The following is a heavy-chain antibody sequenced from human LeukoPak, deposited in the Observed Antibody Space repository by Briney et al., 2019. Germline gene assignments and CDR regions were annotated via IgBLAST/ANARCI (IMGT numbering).Heavy chain of an antibody. CDR2: IYYSGST. D-gene: IGHD1-26*01. Sequence: SETLALTCTVSGGSISSYYWSWIRQPPGKGLEWIGYIYYSGSTNYNPSLKSRVTISVDTSKNQFSLKLSSVTAADTAVYYCARTVNSGSWFDPWGQGTLVTVSS. J-gene: IGHJ5*02. CDR3: ARTVNSGSWFDP. V-gene: IGHV4-59*01. CDR1: GGSISSYY.